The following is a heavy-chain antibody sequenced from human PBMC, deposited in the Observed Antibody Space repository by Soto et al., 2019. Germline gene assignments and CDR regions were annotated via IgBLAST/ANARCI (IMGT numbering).Heavy chain of an antibody. D-gene: IGHD3-16*02. V-gene: IGHV3-23*01. CDR2: ISGSGGST. J-gene: IGHJ4*02. Sequence: EVQLLESGGGLVQPGGSLRLSCAASGFTFSSYAMSWVRQAPGKGLEWVSAISGSGGSTYYADSVKGRFTISRDNSKNTPYLQMNSLRAEDTAVYYCAKDPDDYIWGSYRFDYWGQGTLVTVSS. CDR3: AKDPDDYIWGSYRFDY. CDR1: GFTFSSYA.